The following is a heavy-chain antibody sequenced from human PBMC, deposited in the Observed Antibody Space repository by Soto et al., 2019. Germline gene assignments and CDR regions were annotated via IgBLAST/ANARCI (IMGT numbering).Heavy chain of an antibody. J-gene: IGHJ4*02. CDR3: ARSMRYSGFDTFGN. D-gene: IGHD5-12*01. V-gene: IGHV4-4*08. CDR2: VYSSGST. CDR1: GGSITSYY. Sequence: SETLFLTCTVSGGSITSYYWSWILQPPGKGLEWIGYVYSSGSTNYNPSLKSPLTMSLAMSQNQFSLKLNSVTAADTALYYCARSMRYSGFDTFGNWGPGTLVTVSS.